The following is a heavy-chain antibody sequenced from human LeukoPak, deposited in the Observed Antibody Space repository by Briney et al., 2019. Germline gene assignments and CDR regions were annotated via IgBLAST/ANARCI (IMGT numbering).Heavy chain of an antibody. J-gene: IGHJ4*02. CDR1: VYTFTSYG. V-gene: IGHV1-18*01. CDR2: IIGYNGNT. CDR3: ARIRIVAGHYFDY. D-gene: IGHD6-19*01. Sequence: ASVTVSCMASVYTFTSYGISWVGQAPGQGREGMGWIIGYNGNTNYAQQLQGRVTMTTYTSTSTAYLELRSLRSDDTAVYYCARIRIVAGHYFDYWGQGTLVTVSS.